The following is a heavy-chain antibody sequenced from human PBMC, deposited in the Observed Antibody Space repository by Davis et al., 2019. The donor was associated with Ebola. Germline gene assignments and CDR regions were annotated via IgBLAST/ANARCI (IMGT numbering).Heavy chain of an antibody. J-gene: IGHJ1*01. D-gene: IGHD2/OR15-2a*01. CDR2: INPSGGGT. CDR3: ARGAGETYLSGYFQH. Sequence: ASVKVSCKASGYTFTNYYIHWVRQAPGQGLEWMGIINPSGGGTSYTQKFQGRVTVIRDTSTSTVYMELSSLRSEDTAIYYCARGAGETYLSGYFQHWGQGTLVTVSS. CDR1: GYTFTNYY. V-gene: IGHV1-46*01.